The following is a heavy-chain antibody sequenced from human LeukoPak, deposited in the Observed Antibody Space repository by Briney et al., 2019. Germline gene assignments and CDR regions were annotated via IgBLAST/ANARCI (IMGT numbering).Heavy chain of an antibody. J-gene: IGHJ6*02. D-gene: IGHD4-23*01. CDR2: MYSGGST. CDR3: ARAPGGLDV. Sequence: SETLSLTCTVSGDSISSYYWSWIRQPPEKGLVWIGYMYSGGSTKYNPSLKSRVTISVDTSKNQFSLKLTSVTAADTAVYFCARAPGGLDVWGQGTTVTVSS. V-gene: IGHV4-59*01. CDR1: GDSISSYY.